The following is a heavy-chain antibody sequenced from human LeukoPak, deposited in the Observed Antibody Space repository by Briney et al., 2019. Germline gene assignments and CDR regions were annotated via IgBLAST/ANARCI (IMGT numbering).Heavy chain of an antibody. V-gene: IGHV1-69*06. CDR3: ARDGYYDSSGYPPPQDV. CDR1: GGTFSSYA. CDR2: IIPIFGTA. J-gene: IGHJ6*04. Sequence: SVKVSCKASGGTFSSYAISWVRPAPGQGLEWMGRIIPIFGTANYAQKFQGRVTITADKSTSTAYMELSSLRSEDTAVYYCARDGYYDSSGYPPPQDVWGKGTTVTVSS. D-gene: IGHD3-22*01.